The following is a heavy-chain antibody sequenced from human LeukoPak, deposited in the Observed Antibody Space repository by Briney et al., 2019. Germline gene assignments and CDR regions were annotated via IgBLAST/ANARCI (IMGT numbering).Heavy chain of an antibody. Sequence: EGSLRLSCAASGFTFSSYSMNWVRQAPGKGLEWVSSISSSSSYIYYADSVKGRFTISRDNAKNSLYLQMNSLRAEDTAVYYCAREAPDMSHGFSNAFDIWGQGTMVTVSS. CDR3: AREAPDMSHGFSNAFDI. J-gene: IGHJ3*02. CDR1: GFTFSSYS. V-gene: IGHV3-21*01. CDR2: ISSSSSYI. D-gene: IGHD3-3*01.